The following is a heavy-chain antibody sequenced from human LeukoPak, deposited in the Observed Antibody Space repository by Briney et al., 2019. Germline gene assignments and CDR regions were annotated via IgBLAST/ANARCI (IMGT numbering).Heavy chain of an antibody. V-gene: IGHV4-59*01. D-gene: IGHD3-9*01. CDR3: ARVTGYTIEDYFDY. CDR1: GGSISSYY. CDR2: IYYSGST. J-gene: IGHJ4*02. Sequence: SETLSLTCTVSGGSISSYYWSWIRQPPGKGLEWIGYIYYSGSTNYNPSLKSRVTISVKTSKNQSSLKLRSVTAADTAVYYCARVTGYTIEDYFDYWGQGTLVTVSS.